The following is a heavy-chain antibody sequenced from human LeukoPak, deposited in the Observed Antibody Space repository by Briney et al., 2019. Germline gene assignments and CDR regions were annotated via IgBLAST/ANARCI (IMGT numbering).Heavy chain of an antibody. CDR3: AKHRYYSCYYYMDV. CDR1: GFTFSNSA. J-gene: IGHJ6*03. V-gene: IGHV3-23*01. CDR2: ISGSGGST. Sequence: GGSLRLSCSASGFTFSNSAMSWVRQAPGKVLEWVSAISGSGGSTYYADSVKGRFTISRDNSKNTLYLQMNSLRAEDTAVYYCAKHRYYSCYYYMDVWGKGTTVTVSS.